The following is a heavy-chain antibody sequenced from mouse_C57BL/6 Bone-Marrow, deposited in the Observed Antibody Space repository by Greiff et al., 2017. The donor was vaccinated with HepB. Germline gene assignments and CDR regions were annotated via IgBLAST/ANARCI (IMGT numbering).Heavy chain of an antibody. J-gene: IGHJ2*01. CDR2: IYPGNSDT. CDR1: GYTFTSYW. V-gene: IGHV1-5*01. CDR3: ARGGKTGTRGNY. D-gene: IGHD4-1*01. Sequence: VQLQQSGTVLARPGASVKMSCKTSGYTFTSYWMHWVKQRPGQGLEWIGAIYPGNSDTSYNQKFKGKAKLTAVTSASTAYMKLSSLTNEDSAVYYCARGGKTGTRGNYWGQGTTLTVSS.